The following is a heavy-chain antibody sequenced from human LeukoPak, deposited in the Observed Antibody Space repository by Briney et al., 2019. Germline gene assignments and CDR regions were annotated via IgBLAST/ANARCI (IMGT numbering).Heavy chain of an antibody. CDR2: INHSGST. V-gene: IGHV4-34*01. Sequence: ASETLSLTCAVYGGSFSGYYWSWIRQPPGKGLEWIGEINHSGSTNYNPSLKGRVTISVDTSKNQFSLKLSSVTAADTAVYYCAGDGSYDYVWGSYRPLYNWFDPWGQGTLVTVSS. D-gene: IGHD3-16*02. CDR3: AGDGSYDYVWGSYRPLYNWFDP. CDR1: GGSFSGYY. J-gene: IGHJ5*02.